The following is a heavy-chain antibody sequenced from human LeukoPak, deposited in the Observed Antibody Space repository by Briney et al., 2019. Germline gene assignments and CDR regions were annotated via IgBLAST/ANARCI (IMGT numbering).Heavy chain of an antibody. CDR2: IYYSGST. CDR3: ARGSSSTSCYDY. Sequence: SETLSLTCTVSGGSISSGGYYWSWIRQHPGKGLEWIGYIYYSGSTYYNPSLKSRVTISVDTSKNQFSLKLSPVTAADTAVYYCARGSSSTSCYDYWGQGTLVTVSS. V-gene: IGHV4-31*03. D-gene: IGHD2-2*01. CDR1: GGSISSGGYY. J-gene: IGHJ4*02.